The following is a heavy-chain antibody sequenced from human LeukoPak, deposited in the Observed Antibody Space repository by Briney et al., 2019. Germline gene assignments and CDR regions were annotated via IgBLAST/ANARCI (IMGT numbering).Heavy chain of an antibody. J-gene: IGHJ4*02. CDR1: GFTFSSYG. Sequence: GGSLGLSCAASGFTFSSYGMHWVRQAPGKGLEWVTFIRSDGSNKYYAESVKGRFTISRDNSKNTLDLQMNSLRPEDTAVYYCAKSAYCSTTSCYEGGIDYWGQGTLVTVSS. CDR3: AKSAYCSTTSCYEGGIDY. V-gene: IGHV3-30*02. D-gene: IGHD2-2*01. CDR2: IRSDGSNK.